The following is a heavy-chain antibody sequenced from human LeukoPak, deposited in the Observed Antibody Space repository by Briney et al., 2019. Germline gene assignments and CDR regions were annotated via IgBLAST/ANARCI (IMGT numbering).Heavy chain of an antibody. D-gene: IGHD1-26*01. CDR1: AFTFSSYA. Sequence: GGSLRLSCAASAFTFSSYAMNWVRQAPGRGLEWVSAISGSGGSTHYADSVKGRFTISRDNSKNTLYLQMNSLRAEDTAVYYCAKGWDNFYFYYYMDVWGKGTMVTVSS. CDR2: ISGSGGST. V-gene: IGHV3-23*01. CDR3: AKGWDNFYFYYYMDV. J-gene: IGHJ6*03.